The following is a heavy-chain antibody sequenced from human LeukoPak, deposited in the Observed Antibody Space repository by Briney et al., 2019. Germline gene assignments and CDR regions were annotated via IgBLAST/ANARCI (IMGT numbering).Heavy chain of an antibody. CDR1: GFTFSSYG. CDR2: IRYDGSDK. D-gene: IGHD5-12*01. CDR3: AREGVVVATMDYYYYGMDV. J-gene: IGHJ6*02. V-gene: IGHV3-30*02. Sequence: GGSLRLSCAASGFTFSSYGMHWVRQAPGKGLEWVAFIRYDGSDKYYADSVKGRFTISRDNSKNTLYLQMNSLRAEDTAVYYCAREGVVVATMDYYYYGMDVWGQGTTVTVSS.